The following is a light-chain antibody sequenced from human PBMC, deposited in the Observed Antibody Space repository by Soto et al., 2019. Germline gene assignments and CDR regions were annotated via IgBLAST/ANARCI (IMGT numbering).Light chain of an antibody. CDR3: QQYDNWPPIT. CDR1: QGISTN. CDR2: GAS. V-gene: IGKV3-15*01. J-gene: IGKJ5*01. Sequence: EIVMTQSPATLSVSPGDGATLSCRASQGISTNLAWYQQKPGQSPRLLIYGASTRAAGIPARFRGSRSGTEFTLTISSLLSEDFAVYYCQQYDNWPPITFGQGTRLETK.